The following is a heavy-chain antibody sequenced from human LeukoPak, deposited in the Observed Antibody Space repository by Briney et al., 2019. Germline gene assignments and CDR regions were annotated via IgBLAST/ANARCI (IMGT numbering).Heavy chain of an antibody. D-gene: IGHD4-11*01. J-gene: IGHJ4*02. CDR2: IYHSGTT. V-gene: IGHV4-31*03. Sequence: PSETLSLTCTVSGDSMTRGGYYWSWVRQHPGKGLEWIGFIYHSGTTFYNPSLEGRAAISVDTSQNQFSLKLTSVTVADTAVYYCARAVDYRNYFDYWGQGTLVTVSS. CDR3: ARAVDYRNYFDY. CDR1: GDSMTRGGYY.